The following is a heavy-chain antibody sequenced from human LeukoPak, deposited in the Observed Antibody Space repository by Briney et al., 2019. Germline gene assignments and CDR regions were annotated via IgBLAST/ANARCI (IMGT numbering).Heavy chain of an antibody. J-gene: IGHJ6*02. Sequence: GSLRLSCAASGFTFSTYSMNWVRQTPGKGLEWVSSISTSSRYIYYADSVKGRFTISRDNAKNSLYLQMNSLRAEDTAIYSCARDSGVVPAAMGAMDVWGQGTTVTVSS. CDR1: GFTFSTYS. D-gene: IGHD2-2*01. CDR3: ARDSGVVPAAMGAMDV. V-gene: IGHV3-21*01. CDR2: ISTSSRYI.